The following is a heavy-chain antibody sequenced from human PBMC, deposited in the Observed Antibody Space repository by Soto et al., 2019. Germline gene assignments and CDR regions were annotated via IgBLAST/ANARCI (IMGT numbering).Heavy chain of an antibody. CDR2: IFSNDEK. CDR1: GFSLSNARLG. J-gene: IGHJ6*03. V-gene: IGHV2-26*01. D-gene: IGHD2-15*01. Sequence: QVTLKESGPVLVKPTETLTLTCTVSGFSLSNARLGVSWIRQPPGKALEWLAHIFSNDEKSYSTSLKSRLTISKDTSKSQVVLTMTNMDPVDTATYYCARIRVVAAYYYYYYRDVWGKGTTVTVSS. CDR3: ARIRVVAAYYYYYYRDV.